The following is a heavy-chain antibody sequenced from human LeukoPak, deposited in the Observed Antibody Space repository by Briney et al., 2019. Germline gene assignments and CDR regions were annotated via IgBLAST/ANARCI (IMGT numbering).Heavy chain of an antibody. J-gene: IGHJ3*02. V-gene: IGHV3-74*01. CDR1: GFTFSSYW. CDR3: ARRSAAKDAFDI. CDR2: INSDGSTT. D-gene: IGHD6-25*01. Sequence: LTGGSLRLSCAASGFTFSSYWMHWVRHAPGKGLVWVSRINSDGSTTSYADSVKGRFTISRDNAKNTLYLQMNSLRAEDTAVYYCARRSAAKDAFDIWGQGTMVTVSS.